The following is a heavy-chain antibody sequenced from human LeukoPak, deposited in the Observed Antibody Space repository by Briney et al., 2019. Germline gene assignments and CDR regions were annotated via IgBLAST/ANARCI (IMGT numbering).Heavy chain of an antibody. V-gene: IGHV3-30*03. J-gene: IGHJ4*02. D-gene: IGHD1-26*01. CDR2: ISDDGTVK. CDR3: ARDSRRGWELLAGTDY. Sequence: GGSLRLSCAASGFTVKTFGIHWVRQAPRKGLQRVAVISDDGTVKHYADSVKGRFTISSDNYRNTVSLQMHSLRAEDTAVYYCARDSRRGWELLAGTDYWGQGTLVTVSS. CDR1: GFTVKTFG.